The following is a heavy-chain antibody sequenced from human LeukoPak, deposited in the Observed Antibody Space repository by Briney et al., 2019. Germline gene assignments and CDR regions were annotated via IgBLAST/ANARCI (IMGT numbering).Heavy chain of an antibody. D-gene: IGHD6-13*01. Sequence: ASVKVSCKASGYTFTSYDINWVRQATGRGLEWMGWMNPNSGNTGYAQKFQGRVTMTRNTSISTAYVELSSLRSEETAVYYCARLCFISSWYGGFDYWGRGTLVTVSS. J-gene: IGHJ4*02. CDR2: MNPNSGNT. V-gene: IGHV1-8*01. CDR1: GYTFTSYD. CDR3: ARLCFISSWYGGFDY.